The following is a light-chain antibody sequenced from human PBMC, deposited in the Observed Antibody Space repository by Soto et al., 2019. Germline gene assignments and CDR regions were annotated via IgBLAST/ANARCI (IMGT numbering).Light chain of an antibody. Sequence: EIVLTQSPGTLSLSPGERATLSCRASQSVSSSYLAWYQQKPGQAPRLLIYGASSRATGIPDRFSGSGSGKDFTLTISRLEPEDFAVYYCQQYGSSSITFGQGTRLEIK. J-gene: IGKJ5*01. CDR1: QSVSSSY. V-gene: IGKV3-20*01. CDR2: GAS. CDR3: QQYGSSSIT.